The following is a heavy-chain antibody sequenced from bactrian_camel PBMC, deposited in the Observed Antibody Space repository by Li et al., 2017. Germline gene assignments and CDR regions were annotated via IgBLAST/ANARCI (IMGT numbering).Heavy chain of an antibody. CDR2: ISGGGSST. CDR3: ATRYALAPPKY. D-gene: IGHD1*01. CDR1: GHTYLNYC. Sequence: DVQLVESGGGSVQAGGSLTLSCTVSGHTYLNYCMGWFRQLPSRQREGVAAISGGGSSTYYTDSVRGRFDISRDNAEKTVYLDMNNLKPEDTAMYYCATRYALAPPKYWGQGTQVTVS. J-gene: IGHJ4*01. V-gene: IGHV3S40*01.